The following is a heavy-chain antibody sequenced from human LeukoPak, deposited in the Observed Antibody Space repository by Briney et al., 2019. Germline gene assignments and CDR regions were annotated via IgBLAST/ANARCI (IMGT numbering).Heavy chain of an antibody. Sequence: GGSLRLSCAASGFTFSSYAMSWVRQAPGKGLEWVSAISGSGGSTYYADSVKGRFTISRDNSKNTLYLQMDSLRAEDTAVYYCAKADSSSWYYFDYWGQGTLVTVSS. CDR2: ISGSGGST. D-gene: IGHD6-13*01. V-gene: IGHV3-23*01. CDR1: GFTFSSYA. J-gene: IGHJ4*02. CDR3: AKADSSSWYYFDY.